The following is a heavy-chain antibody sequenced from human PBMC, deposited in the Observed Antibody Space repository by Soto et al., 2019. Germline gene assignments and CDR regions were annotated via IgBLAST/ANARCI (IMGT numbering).Heavy chain of an antibody. J-gene: IGHJ6*02. CDR3: ARVFGFGGMDV. CDR2: IYYSGST. V-gene: IGHV4-31*01. Sequence: SETLSLTCTVSGGSISSGGYYWSWIRQHPGKGLEWIGYIYYSGSTYYNPSLKSQVTISVDTSKNQFSLKLSSVTAADTAVYYCARVFGFGGMDVWGQGTTVTVSS. CDR1: GGSISSGGYY. D-gene: IGHD3-10*01.